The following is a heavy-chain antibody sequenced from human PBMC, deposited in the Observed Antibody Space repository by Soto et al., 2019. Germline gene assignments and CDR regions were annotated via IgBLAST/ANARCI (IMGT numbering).Heavy chain of an antibody. D-gene: IGHD3-16*02. CDR3: ASELYRIPTQIY. CDR1: GGSISSGGYY. Sequence: SSETLSLTCTVSGGSISSGGYYWSWIRQHPGKGLEWIGYIYYSGSTYYNPSLKSRVTISVDTSKNQFSLKLSSVTAADTAVYYCASELYRIPTQIYWCQGTLVTVSS. J-gene: IGHJ4*02. V-gene: IGHV4-31*03. CDR2: IYYSGST.